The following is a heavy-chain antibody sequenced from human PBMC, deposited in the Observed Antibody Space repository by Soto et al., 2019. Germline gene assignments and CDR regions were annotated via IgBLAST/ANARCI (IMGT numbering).Heavy chain of an antibody. CDR3: AKSLVRWGDYYYFMDV. CDR2: ISGAGGNT. CDR1: GFTFSTYV. Sequence: EVQLLESGGDLVQSGGSLRLSCAASGFTFSTYVITWVRQAPGKGLEWVSTISGAGGNTYYADSVKGRFTISRDNSKNTLYLQINSLRAEDTAVYYCAKSLVRWGDYYYFMDVWGKGTTVTVSS. D-gene: IGHD3-16*01. V-gene: IGHV3-23*01. J-gene: IGHJ6*03.